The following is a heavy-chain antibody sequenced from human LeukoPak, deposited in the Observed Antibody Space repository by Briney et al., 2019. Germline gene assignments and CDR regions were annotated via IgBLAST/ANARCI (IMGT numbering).Heavy chain of an antibody. J-gene: IGHJ4*02. CDR3: ARDKAAGPYYFDY. CDR2: ISAYNGNT. Sequence: ASVKVSCKASGYTFTSYGVSWVRQAPGQGLEWMGWISAYNGNTNSAQKFQGGVTMTTDTSTSTAYMELRSLRSDDTALYYCARDKAAGPYYFDYWGQGTLVTVSS. CDR1: GYTFTSYG. V-gene: IGHV1-18*01. D-gene: IGHD6-13*01.